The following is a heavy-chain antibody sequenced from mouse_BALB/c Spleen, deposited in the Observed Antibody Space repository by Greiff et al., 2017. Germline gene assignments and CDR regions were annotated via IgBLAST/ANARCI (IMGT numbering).Heavy chain of an antibody. Sequence: VQLQQPGAELVKPGASVKLSCKASGYTFTSYYMYWVKQRPGQGLEWIGGINPSNGGTNFNEKFKSKATLTVDKSSSTAYMQLSSLTSEDSAVYYCTRSERYPYYFDDWGQGTTLTVSS. CDR1: GYTFTSYY. J-gene: IGHJ2*01. V-gene: IGHV1S81*02. CDR3: TRSERYPYYFDD. CDR2: INPSNGGT. D-gene: IGHD2-14*01.